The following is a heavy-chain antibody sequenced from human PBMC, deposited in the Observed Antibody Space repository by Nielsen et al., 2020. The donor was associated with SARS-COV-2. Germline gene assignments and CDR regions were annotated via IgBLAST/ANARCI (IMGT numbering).Heavy chain of an antibody. CDR3: ARAKQPGITMIVVVTHWYFDL. Sequence: SETLSLTCTVSGGSISSGGYYWSWIRQHPGKGLEWIGYIYYSGSTYYNPSLKSRVTISVDTSKNQFSLKLSSVTAADTAVYYCARAKQPGITMIVVVTHWYFDLWGRGTLVTVSS. CDR2: IYYSGST. D-gene: IGHD3-22*01. V-gene: IGHV4-31*03. J-gene: IGHJ2*01. CDR1: GGSISSGGYY.